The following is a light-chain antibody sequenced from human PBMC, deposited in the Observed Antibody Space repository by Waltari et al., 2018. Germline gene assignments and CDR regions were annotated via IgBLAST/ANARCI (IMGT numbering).Light chain of an antibody. V-gene: IGKV3-20*01. CDR3: QQYGTSPSIT. CDR2: VAS. J-gene: IGKJ5*01. CDR1: QSVSSSY. Sequence: IVLTQSPGTLSLSPGDRATLSSRASQSVSSSYLAWYQQKHGQASRLLIYVASSRATGIPDRFSGSVSGTDFTLTISRLEPEDFAVYYCQQYGTSPSITFGQGTRLEIK.